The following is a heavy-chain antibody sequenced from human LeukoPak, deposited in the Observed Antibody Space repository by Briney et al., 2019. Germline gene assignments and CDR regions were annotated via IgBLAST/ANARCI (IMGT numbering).Heavy chain of an antibody. CDR3: AKDSSSTYFWYFDS. CDR1: GFTFYKYA. V-gene: IGHV3-23*01. D-gene: IGHD2/OR15-2a*01. CDR2: IGGSGLNS. J-gene: IGHJ4*02. Sequence: SGGSLRLSCAASGFTFYKYAVTWVRQAPGQGLEWVSAIGGSGLNSYYADSVKGRFTISRDNSRNTVYLQMNSLRAEDTAVYYCAKDSSSTYFWYFDSWGQGTLVSVSS.